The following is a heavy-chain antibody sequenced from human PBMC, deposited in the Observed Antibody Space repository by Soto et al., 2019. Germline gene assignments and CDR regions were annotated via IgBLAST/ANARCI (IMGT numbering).Heavy chain of an antibody. CDR1: GFTFSSYS. D-gene: IGHD3-16*02. CDR3: ASTSDIWGSYRYRDFDY. J-gene: IGHJ4*02. Sequence: GGSLRLSCAASGFTFSSYSMNWVRQAPGKGLEWVSYISSSSSTIYYADSVKGRFTISRDNAKNSLYLQMNSLRAEDTAVYYCASTSDIWGSYRYRDFDYWGQGTLVTVSS. V-gene: IGHV3-48*01. CDR2: ISSSSSTI.